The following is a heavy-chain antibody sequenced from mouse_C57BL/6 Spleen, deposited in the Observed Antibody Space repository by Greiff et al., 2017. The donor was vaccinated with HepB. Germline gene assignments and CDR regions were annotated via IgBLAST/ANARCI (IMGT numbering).Heavy chain of an antibody. J-gene: IGHJ2*01. CDR3: AYGSSSEYYFDY. Sequence: EVQLVESGGDLVKPGGSLKLSCAASGFTFSSYGMSWVRPTPDKRLEWVATISSGGSYTYYPDSVKGRFTISRDNAKNTLYLQRSSLKSEDTAMYYCAYGSSSEYYFDYWGQGTTLTVSS. CDR1: GFTFSSYG. CDR2: ISSGGSYT. V-gene: IGHV5-6*01. D-gene: IGHD1-1*01.